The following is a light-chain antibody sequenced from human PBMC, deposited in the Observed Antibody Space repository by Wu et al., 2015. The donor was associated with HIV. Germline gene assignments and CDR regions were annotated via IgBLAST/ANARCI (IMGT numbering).Light chain of an antibody. Sequence: DIQMTQSPSSLSASVGDRVTITCRASQSISRYLNWYQQKPGKAPKLLIYATSTLQRGVPSRFSGIGSGTDFTLTISSLQPEDFATYCQQSYSTPRTFGQGTKVEIK. V-gene: IGKV1-39*01. J-gene: IGKJ1*01. CDR3: QQSYSTPRT. CDR1: QSISRY. CDR2: ATS.